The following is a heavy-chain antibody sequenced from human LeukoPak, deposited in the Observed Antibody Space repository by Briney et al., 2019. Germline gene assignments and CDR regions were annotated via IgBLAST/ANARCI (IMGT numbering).Heavy chain of an antibody. CDR3: ASQRGDFWSGYSYNWFDP. CDR2: IYHSGST. Sequence: SETLSLTCAVSGYSISSGFYWGWIRQPPGKGLEWIGSIYHSGSTYYNPSLKSRVTISVDTSNDQFSLKLSSVTAADTAVYYCASQRGDFWSGYSYNWFDPWGQGTLVTVSS. V-gene: IGHV4-38-2*01. D-gene: IGHD3-3*01. J-gene: IGHJ5*02. CDR1: GYSISSGFY.